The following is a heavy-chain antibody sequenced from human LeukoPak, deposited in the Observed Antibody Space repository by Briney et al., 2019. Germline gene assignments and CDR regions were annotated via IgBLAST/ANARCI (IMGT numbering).Heavy chain of an antibody. V-gene: IGHV4-59*01. CDR1: GGSISSFF. Sequence: PSETLSLTCTVFGGSISSFFWSWIRQPPGEGLEWIGHIFYTGRTTYSPSLKSRVTISIDTSKNQFSLKMSSVTAADTAVYYCARVYSYGEIWFDPWGHGTLVTVSS. J-gene: IGHJ5*02. CDR3: ARVYSYGEIWFDP. D-gene: IGHD5-18*01. CDR2: IFYTGRT.